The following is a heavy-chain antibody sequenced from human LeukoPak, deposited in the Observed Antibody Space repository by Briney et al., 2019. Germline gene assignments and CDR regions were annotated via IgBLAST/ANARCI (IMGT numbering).Heavy chain of an antibody. CDR1: GFTFSDYW. D-gene: IGHD2-2*01. Sequence: GGSLRLSCAASGFTFSDYWMHWVRQAPGKGLVWVARISSDGSVTNYADSVKGRFTISRDNAKNSLYLQMNSLGAEDTALYYCARGRGCSSLSCYPDYWGQGTLVTVSS. V-gene: IGHV3-74*01. CDR3: ARGRGCSSLSCYPDY. CDR2: ISSDGSVT. J-gene: IGHJ4*02.